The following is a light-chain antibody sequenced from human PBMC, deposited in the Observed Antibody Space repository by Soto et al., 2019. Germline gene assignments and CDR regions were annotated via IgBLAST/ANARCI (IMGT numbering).Light chain of an antibody. CDR3: GTWDSSLSAGGVV. J-gene: IGLJ2*01. CDR2: DNN. CDR1: TSNIGTNY. V-gene: IGLV1-51*01. Sequence: QSVLTQPPSVSAAPGQKVTISCSGSTSNIGTNYVSWYQQLPGTAPKLLIYDNNNRPSGIPDRFSGSKSGTSATLGITGLQTGDEADYYCGTWDSSLSAGGVVFGGGTQLIVL.